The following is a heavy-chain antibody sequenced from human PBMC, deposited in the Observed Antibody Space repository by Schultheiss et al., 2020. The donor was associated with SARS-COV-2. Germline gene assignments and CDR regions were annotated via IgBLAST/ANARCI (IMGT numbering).Heavy chain of an antibody. V-gene: IGHV1-18*04. J-gene: IGHJ4*02. D-gene: IGHD1-26*01. Sequence: ASVKVSCKASGYTFTSYGISWVRQAPGQGLEWMGCISAYNGKTNYAQKLQGRVTMTTDTSTSTAYMELRSLRSDDTAVYYCARPELVGALYYFYYWGQGTVVTVSS. CDR2: ISAYNGKT. CDR3: ARPELVGALYYFYY. CDR1: GYTFTSYG.